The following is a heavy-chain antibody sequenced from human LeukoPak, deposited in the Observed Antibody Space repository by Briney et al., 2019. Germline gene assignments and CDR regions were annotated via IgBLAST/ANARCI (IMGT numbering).Heavy chain of an antibody. CDR2: IRSNGGST. J-gene: IGHJ4*02. CDR1: GFTFSSYA. Sequence: VGSLRLSCSASGFTFSSYAIHWVRQAPGKGLEYFSAIRSNGGSTYYADSVNGRFTISRDNSKNTLYLQMSSLRAEDTAVYYCVKGGGYCSSTSCPPPYYFDYWGQGTLVTVSS. CDR3: VKGGGYCSSTSCPPPYYFDY. V-gene: IGHV3-64D*06. D-gene: IGHD2-2*01.